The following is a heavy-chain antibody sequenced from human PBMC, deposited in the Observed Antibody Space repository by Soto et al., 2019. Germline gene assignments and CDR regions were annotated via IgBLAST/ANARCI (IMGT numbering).Heavy chain of an antibody. D-gene: IGHD6-13*01. CDR2: ISNNGAHT. J-gene: IGHJ6*03. V-gene: IGHV3-64*01. Sequence: EAQLVESGGGLVQPGGSLRLSCAASGFTFSNYEMHWVRQAPGKGLEYVAGISNNGAHTDYAQSVKGRFTISRDNSENTLYLQMGSLRAEDMAVYYCARRGYGSRWPNVYMDVWGKGTTVTVSS. CDR3: ARRGYGSRWPNVYMDV. CDR1: GFTFSNYE.